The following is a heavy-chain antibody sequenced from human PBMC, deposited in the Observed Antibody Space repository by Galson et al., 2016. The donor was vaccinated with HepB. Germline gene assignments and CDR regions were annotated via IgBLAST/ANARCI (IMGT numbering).Heavy chain of an antibody. CDR2: IYWNDDK. D-gene: IGHD3-10*01. CDR3: AHRRTSADYGSGKDHYFDY. Sequence: PALVKPTQTFTLTCTFSGFSLSSSGVGVGWIRQSPGKALEWLALIYWNDDKRYSPSLKSRLTITKDTSKNQVVLTLTNMDPVDTATYYCAHRRTSADYGSGKDHYFDYWGQGTLVT. J-gene: IGHJ4*02. CDR1: GFSLSSSGVG. V-gene: IGHV2-5*01.